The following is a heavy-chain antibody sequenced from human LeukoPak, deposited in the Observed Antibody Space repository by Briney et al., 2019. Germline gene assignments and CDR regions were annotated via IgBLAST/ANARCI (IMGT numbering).Heavy chain of an antibody. J-gene: IGHJ4*02. CDR3: ARESLYSSGWYYFDY. CDR2: IIPIFGTA. CDR1: GGTFSSYA. D-gene: IGHD6-19*01. V-gene: IGHV1-69*13. Sequence: ASVKVSCKASGGTFSSYAISWVRQAPGQGLEWMGGIIPIFGTANYAQKFQGRVTITADESTSTAYMELSSLRSEDTAVYYCARESLYSSGWYYFDYWGQGTLVTVSS.